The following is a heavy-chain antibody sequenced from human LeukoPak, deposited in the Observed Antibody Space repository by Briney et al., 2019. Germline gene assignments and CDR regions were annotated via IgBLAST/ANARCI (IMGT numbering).Heavy chain of an antibody. CDR1: GFTFSTSW. CDR2: IKQDGSDK. D-gene: IGHD3-16*01. V-gene: IGHV3-7*01. Sequence: GGSLRLSRAASGFTFSTSWMSWVRQAPGRGLEWVANIKQDGSDKYYVDSVKGRFTISRDNAKNSLYLQMNYLRAEDTAVYYCARFRDDYVWGSYTPPKDFDYWGQGSLVTVSS. CDR3: ARFRDDYVWGSYTPPKDFDY. J-gene: IGHJ4*02.